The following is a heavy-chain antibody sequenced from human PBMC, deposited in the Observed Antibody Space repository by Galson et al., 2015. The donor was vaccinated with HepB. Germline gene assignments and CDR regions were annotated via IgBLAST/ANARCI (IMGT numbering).Heavy chain of an antibody. J-gene: IGHJ1*01. D-gene: IGHD1-14*01. CDR2: ISHDGNNK. Sequence: SLRLSCAASGFIFSTYGIHWVRQAPGEGLEWVAGISHDGNNKYYAASVRGRFTITRDNSKNTLYLEVYSLSSDDAAMYYCAKGEPTVRTFFQDWGQGTLVTVSS. V-gene: IGHV3-30*18. CDR3: AKGEPTVRTFFQD. CDR1: GFIFSTYG.